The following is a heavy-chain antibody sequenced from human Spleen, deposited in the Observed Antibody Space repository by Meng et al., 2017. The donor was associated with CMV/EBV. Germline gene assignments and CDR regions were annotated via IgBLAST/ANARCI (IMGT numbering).Heavy chain of an antibody. CDR1: ENSVTNYW. Sequence: KVSCKGSENSVTNYWIGWVRQMPGKGLEWMGFIYAADSDTRYSPSFEGQVTISADKSINTAYLQWSSLKASDTAMYYCARQGGYWGQGTLVTVSS. CDR2: IYAADSDT. V-gene: IGHV5-51*01. J-gene: IGHJ4*02. CDR3: ARQGGY.